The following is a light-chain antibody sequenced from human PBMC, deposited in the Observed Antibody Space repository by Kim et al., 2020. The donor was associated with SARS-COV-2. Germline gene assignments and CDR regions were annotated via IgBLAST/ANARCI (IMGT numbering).Light chain of an antibody. CDR3: SSYTSSNSYV. CDR1: SSDVGGYNY. V-gene: IGLV2-14*04. CDR2: DVS. Sequence: QSITCSCTGSSSDVGGYNYVSWYQQYPGKAPKLKISDVSNRPSGVSDRFSGSESVNTASLTISGLQAEDEADYYCSSYTSSNSYVFGTGTKVTVL. J-gene: IGLJ1*01.